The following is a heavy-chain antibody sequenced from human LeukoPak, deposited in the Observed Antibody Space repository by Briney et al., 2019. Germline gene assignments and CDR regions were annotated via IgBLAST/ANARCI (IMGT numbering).Heavy chain of an antibody. V-gene: IGHV3-11*06. CDR2: ISSSSSYT. CDR3: ARDRDCSGGSCYSVGFDY. CDR1: GFTFSDYY. Sequence: GGSLRLSCAASGFTFSDYYMSWIRQAPGKGLEWVSYISSSSSYTNYADSVKGRFTISRDYAKNSPYLQMNSLRAEDTAVYYCARDRDCSGGSCYSVGFDYWGQGTLVTVSS. D-gene: IGHD2-15*01. J-gene: IGHJ4*02.